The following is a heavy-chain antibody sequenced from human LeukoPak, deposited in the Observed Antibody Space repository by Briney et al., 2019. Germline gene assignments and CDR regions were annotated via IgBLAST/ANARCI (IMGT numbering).Heavy chain of an antibody. CDR3: ARNPGTYYFDY. J-gene: IGHJ4*02. CDR2: INPNSGDT. D-gene: IGHD1-7*01. V-gene: IGHV1-2*02. CDR1: GYTFSGYY. Sequence: GASVKVSCKASGYTFSGYYMHWVRQAPGQGLEWMGWINPNSGDTKCAQKFQGRVTMTWNTSLSTAYVELSRLRSDDTAVYYCARNPGTYYFDYWGQGTLVTVSS.